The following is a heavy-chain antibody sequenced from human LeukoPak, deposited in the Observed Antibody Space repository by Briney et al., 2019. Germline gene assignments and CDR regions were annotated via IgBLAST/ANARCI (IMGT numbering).Heavy chain of an antibody. CDR1: GYTLTELS. CDR2: FDPEDGET. V-gene: IGHV1-24*01. Sequence: ASVKVSCKVSGYTLTELSMHWVRQAPGKGLEWMGGFDPEDGETIYAQKFQGRVTMTEDTSTDTAYMELSSLRSEDTAVYYCANVVRGVIKQYYFDCWGQGTLVTVSS. J-gene: IGHJ4*02. CDR3: ANVVRGVIKQYYFDC. D-gene: IGHD3-10*01.